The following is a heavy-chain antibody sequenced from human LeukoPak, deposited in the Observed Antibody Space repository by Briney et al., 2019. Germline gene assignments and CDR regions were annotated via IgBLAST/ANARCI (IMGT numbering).Heavy chain of an antibody. CDR1: GYTFTGYY. CDR2: INPNSGGT. CDR3: ARDRRPVAGITY. Sequence: GASVKVSCKASGYTFTGYYMHWVRQAPGQGLEWMGRINPNSGGTNYAQKFQGRVTMTRDTFISTAYMELSRLRSDDTAVYYCARDRRPVAGITYWGQGTLVTVSS. V-gene: IGHV1-2*06. J-gene: IGHJ4*02. D-gene: IGHD6-19*01.